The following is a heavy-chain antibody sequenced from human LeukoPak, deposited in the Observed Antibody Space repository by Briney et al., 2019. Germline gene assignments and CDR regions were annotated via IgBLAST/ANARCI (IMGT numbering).Heavy chain of an antibody. Sequence: SETLSLTCTVSDDSISHYYWSWIRQPAGKGLEWIGHIYTRGSTNYNPSFKSRVTMSVDTSKSQFSLRLSSVTAADTAVYYCARGSIGWKYGGTIYYYGMDVWGQGTTVTVSS. CDR2: IYTRGST. CDR1: DDSISHYY. V-gene: IGHV4-4*07. J-gene: IGHJ6*02. CDR3: ARGSIGWKYGGTIYYYGMDV. D-gene: IGHD1-7*01.